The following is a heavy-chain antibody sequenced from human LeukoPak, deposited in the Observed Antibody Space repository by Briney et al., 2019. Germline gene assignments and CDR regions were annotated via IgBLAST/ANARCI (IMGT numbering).Heavy chain of an antibody. CDR1: GGTFSSYA. V-gene: IGHV1-69*13. J-gene: IGHJ4*02. CDR3: KIGDTDYYFDY. CDR2: IIPIFGTA. Sequence: GASVNVSCTASGGTFSSYAISWVRQAPGQGLEWMGGIIPIFGTANYAQKFQGRVTITADESTSTAYMELSSLRSEDTAVYYCKIGDTDYYFDYWGQGTLVTVSS. D-gene: IGHD5-18*01.